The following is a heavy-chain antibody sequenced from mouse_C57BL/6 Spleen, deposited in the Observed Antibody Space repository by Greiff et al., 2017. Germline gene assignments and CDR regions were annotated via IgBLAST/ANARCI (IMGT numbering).Heavy chain of an antibody. V-gene: IGHV1-52*01. CDR2: IDPSDSET. CDR1: GYTFTSSW. J-gene: IGHJ2*01. Sequence: QVQLQQPGAELVRPGSSVKLSCKASGYTFTSSWMHWVKQRPIQGLEWIGNIDPSDSETHYNPKFKDKATLTVDKSSSTAYMQLSSLTSADSAVYYCARSGYYYGSSYPDYWGQGTTLTVSS. CDR3: ARSGYYYGSSYPDY. D-gene: IGHD1-1*01.